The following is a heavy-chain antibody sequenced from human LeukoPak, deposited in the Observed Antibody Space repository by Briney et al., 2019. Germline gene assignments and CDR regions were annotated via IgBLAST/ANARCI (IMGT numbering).Heavy chain of an antibody. Sequence: SVKVSCKASGGTFSSYAISWVRQAPGQGLEWMGGIIPIFGTANYAQKFQGRVTITADESTSTAYMELSSLRSEDTAVYYCARAGTAMVNDYYYGMDVWGQGTTVTVSS. V-gene: IGHV1-69*13. CDR1: GGTFSSYA. D-gene: IGHD5-18*01. J-gene: IGHJ6*02. CDR3: ARAGTAMVNDYYYGMDV. CDR2: IIPIFGTA.